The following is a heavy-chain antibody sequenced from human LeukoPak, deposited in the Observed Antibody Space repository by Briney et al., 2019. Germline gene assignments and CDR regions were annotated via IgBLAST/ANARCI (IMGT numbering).Heavy chain of an antibody. Sequence: ASVKVSCKASGYTFTGYYMHWLRQAPGQGLEWMGWINPNSGGTNYAQKFQGRVTMTRDTSISTAYMELSRLRSDDTAVYYCARAMRYYDSSGYYSKYWGQGTLVTVSS. CDR3: ARAMRYYDSSGYYSKY. CDR1: GYTFTGYY. CDR2: INPNSGGT. V-gene: IGHV1-2*02. D-gene: IGHD3-22*01. J-gene: IGHJ4*02.